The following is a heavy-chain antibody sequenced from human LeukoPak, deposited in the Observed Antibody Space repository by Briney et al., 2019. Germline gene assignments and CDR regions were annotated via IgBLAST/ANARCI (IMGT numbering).Heavy chain of an antibody. V-gene: IGHV3-33*01. CDR3: ARQEYGLHY. J-gene: IGHJ4*02. Sequence: PGGSLRLSCAASGFTFSSYGMHWVRQGPGKGLEWVAVIWFDGSNKFYGDSVKGRFTGSRDNSRNTLYLQMNSLRAEDTAVYYCARQEYGLHYWGQGTLVTVSS. D-gene: IGHD3-10*01. CDR1: GFTFSSYG. CDR2: IWFDGSNK.